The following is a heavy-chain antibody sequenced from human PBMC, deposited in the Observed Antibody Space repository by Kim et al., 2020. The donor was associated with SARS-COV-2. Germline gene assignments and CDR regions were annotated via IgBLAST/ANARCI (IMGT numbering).Heavy chain of an antibody. J-gene: IGHJ6*02. D-gene: IGHD2-2*01. V-gene: IGHV4-59*01. Sequence: RVTISVDTSKNQFSLKLSSVTAADTAVYYCARDMVVPAAMTHYYYYGMDVWGQGTTVTVSS. CDR3: ARDMVVPAAMTHYYYYGMDV.